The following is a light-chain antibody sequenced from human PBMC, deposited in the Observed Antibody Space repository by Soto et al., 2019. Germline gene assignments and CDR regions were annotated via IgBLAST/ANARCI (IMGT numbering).Light chain of an antibody. CDR1: QSIGYY. Sequence: EIVLTQSPATLSLSPGERATLSCRASQSIGYYLAWYQEKPGQAPRLLIYDASIRATGIRGRFSGSWSGTDFTLTINGLEPEDSAVYYCQQRNNWPPVTFGGGTKVDI. CDR2: DAS. CDR3: QQRNNWPPVT. J-gene: IGKJ4*01. V-gene: IGKV3-11*01.